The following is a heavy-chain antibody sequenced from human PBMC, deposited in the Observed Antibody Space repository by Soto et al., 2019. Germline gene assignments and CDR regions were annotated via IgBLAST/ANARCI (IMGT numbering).Heavy chain of an antibody. CDR1: GGTFSSYA. CDR3: ARAGDDCSAANCYVIDY. J-gene: IGHJ4*02. V-gene: IGHV1-3*04. CDR2: INTGKGNT. Sequence: ASVKVSCKASGGTFSSYAISWVRQAPGQGLEWMGWINTGKGNTKYSQKFQGRVTITRDTSASTAYMELSSLRSEDTAMYYCARAGDDCSAANCYVIDYWGQGTLVTVSS. D-gene: IGHD2-2*01.